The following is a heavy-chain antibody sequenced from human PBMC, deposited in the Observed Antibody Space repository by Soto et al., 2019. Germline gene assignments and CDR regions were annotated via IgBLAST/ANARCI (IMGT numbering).Heavy chain of an antibody. Sequence: SETLSLTCTVSGGSISSYYWSWIRQPPGKGLEWFGYIYYSGSTNYNPSLISRVTISVDTSKNQFSLKLSSVTAADPAVYYCARDFTYYDSRGFDYWGQGTLVTVSS. CDR3: ARDFTYYDSRGFDY. V-gene: IGHV4-59*01. D-gene: IGHD3-22*01. CDR1: GGSISSYY. CDR2: IYYSGST. J-gene: IGHJ4*02.